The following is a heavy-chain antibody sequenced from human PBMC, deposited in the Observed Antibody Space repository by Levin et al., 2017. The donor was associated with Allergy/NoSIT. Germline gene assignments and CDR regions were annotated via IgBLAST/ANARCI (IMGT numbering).Heavy chain of an antibody. CDR1: GFTFSSYW. CDR2: IKQDGSEK. Sequence: GGSLRLSCAASGFTFSSYWMSWVRQAPGKGLEWVANIKQDGSEKYYVDSVKGRFTISRDNAKNSLYLQMNSLRAEDTAVYYCARALWLVYYYYGMDVWGQGTTVTVSS. J-gene: IGHJ6*02. V-gene: IGHV3-7*01. CDR3: ARALWLVYYYYGMDV. D-gene: IGHD6-19*01.